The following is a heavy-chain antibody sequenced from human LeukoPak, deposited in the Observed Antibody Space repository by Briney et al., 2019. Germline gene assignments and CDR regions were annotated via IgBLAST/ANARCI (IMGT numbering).Heavy chain of an antibody. J-gene: IGHJ4*02. CDR1: GASMSNSS. D-gene: IGHD2-15*01. CDR2: IYSSGRT. V-gene: IGHV4-4*07. CDR3: ARAPAGCGGTCSFDY. Sequence: PSETLSLTCTVSGASMSNSSWSWIRQPAGKGLEWIGRIYSSGRTNYNPSLKSRVTLSIDTSNTQFSLKLTSVTAADTALYYCARAPAGCGGTCSFDYWGQGTLVTVSS.